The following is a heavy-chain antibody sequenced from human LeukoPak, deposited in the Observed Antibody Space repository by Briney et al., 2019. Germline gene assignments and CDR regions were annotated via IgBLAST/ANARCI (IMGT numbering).Heavy chain of an antibody. D-gene: IGHD7-27*01. V-gene: IGHV3-23*01. CDR1: GFTFSNYA. CDR2: ISGSGHST. J-gene: IGHJ4*02. Sequence: GGSLRLSCAASGFTFSNYAMTWVRQAPGKGLEWVSAISGSGHSTHYADSVKGRFTISRDNSENTLYLQMNSLRAEDTAVYYCAKDRLAVPTKRPGEHGGQGTRVTVSS. CDR3: AKDRLAVPTKRPGEH.